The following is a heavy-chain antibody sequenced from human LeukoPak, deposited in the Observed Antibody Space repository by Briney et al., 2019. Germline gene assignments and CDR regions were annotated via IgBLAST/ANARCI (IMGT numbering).Heavy chain of an antibody. CDR3: ARGGNSSGWCFDY. CDR1: GFTFSSYS. V-gene: IGHV3-48*01. D-gene: IGHD6-19*01. J-gene: IGHJ4*02. Sequence: GGSLRLSCAASGFTFSSYSMNWVRQAPGKGLEWVSYISSSSSTIYYADSVKGRFTISRDNAKNSLYLQMNSLRAEDTAVYYCARGGNSSGWCFDYWGQGTLVTVSS. CDR2: ISSSSSTI.